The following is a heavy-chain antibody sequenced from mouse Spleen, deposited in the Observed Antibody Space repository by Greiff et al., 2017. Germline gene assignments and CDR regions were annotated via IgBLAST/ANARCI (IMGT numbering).Heavy chain of an antibody. J-gene: IGHJ4*01. Sequence: EVQVVVSGGGLVKPGGSLKLSCAASGFTFSSYAMSWVRQTPEKRLEWVASISSGGSTYYPDSVKGRFTISRDNARNILYLQMSSLRSEDTAMYYCARRYYDYDEAMDYWGQGTSVTVSS. V-gene: IGHV5-6-5*01. CDR3: ARRYYDYDEAMDY. D-gene: IGHD2-4*01. CDR1: GFTFSSYA. CDR2: ISSGGST.